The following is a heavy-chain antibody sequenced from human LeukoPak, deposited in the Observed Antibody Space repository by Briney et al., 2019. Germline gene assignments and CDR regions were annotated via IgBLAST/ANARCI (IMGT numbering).Heavy chain of an antibody. CDR2: IYYSGST. D-gene: IGHD5-18*01. J-gene: IGHJ4*02. CDR1: GGSISSGGYS. CDR3: ARIQTPGPIDY. Sequence: PSETLSLTCTVSGGSISSGGYSWSWIRQHPGKGLEWIGYIYYSGSTYYNPSLKSRVTISVDTSKNQFSLKPSSVTAADTAVYYCARIQTPGPIDYWGQGTLVTVSS. V-gene: IGHV4-31*03.